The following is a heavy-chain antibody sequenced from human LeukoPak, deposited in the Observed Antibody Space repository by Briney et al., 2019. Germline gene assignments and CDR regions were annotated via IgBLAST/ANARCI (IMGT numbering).Heavy chain of an antibody. V-gene: IGHV4-30-4*08. J-gene: IGHJ5*02. CDR1: GGSISSGDYY. CDR3: ARVVVPAARRRPDWFDP. CDR2: IYYSGST. D-gene: IGHD2-2*01. Sequence: SETLSLTCTVSGGSISSGDYYWSWIRQPPGKGLEWIGYIYYSGSTYYNPSLKSRVTISVDTSNNQCSLKLSSVTAADTAVCYCARVVVPAARRRPDWFDPWGQGTLVTVSS.